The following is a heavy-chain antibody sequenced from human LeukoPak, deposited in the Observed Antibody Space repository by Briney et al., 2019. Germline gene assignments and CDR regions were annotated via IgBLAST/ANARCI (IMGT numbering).Heavy chain of an antibody. J-gene: IGHJ4*02. Sequence: SXXLSCAASGFTFSSNFMHWGRQAPDKGLEWVAFISNDGSNKNYIDSVKGRFTISRDNSKNTLYLQMNSLRVEDTAVYFCVKDRSNTWSFDYWGQGTVVTVSS. D-gene: IGHD6-13*01. CDR2: ISNDGSNK. CDR3: VKDRSNTWSFDY. CDR1: GFTFSSNF. V-gene: IGHV3-30*18.